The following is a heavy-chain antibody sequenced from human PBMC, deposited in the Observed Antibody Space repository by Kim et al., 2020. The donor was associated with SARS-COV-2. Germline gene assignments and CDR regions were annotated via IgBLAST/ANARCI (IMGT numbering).Heavy chain of an antibody. V-gene: IGHV4-59*08. CDR3: ARHQGGGSGSFDI. J-gene: IGHJ3*02. Sequence: YNPPLRSRVTMSVDTSKNQFSLKLSSVTAADTAVYYCARHQGGGSGSFDIWGQGTMVTVSS. D-gene: IGHD3-10*01.